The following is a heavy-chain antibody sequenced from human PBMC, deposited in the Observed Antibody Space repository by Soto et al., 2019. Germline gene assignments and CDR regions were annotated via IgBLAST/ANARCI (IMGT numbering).Heavy chain of an antibody. CDR2: IYYSGST. D-gene: IGHD1-1*01. J-gene: IGHJ4*02. V-gene: IGHV4-39*01. CDR3: ASTTTWYLDF. Sequence: PSETLSLTCTFSCGSIISSSYYWGWIRQPPGKGLEWIGSIYYSGSTYYNPSLKSRVTISVDTSKNQFSLKLSSVTAADTAVYYCASTTTWYLDFWGQGTLVTVSS. CDR1: CGSIISSSYY.